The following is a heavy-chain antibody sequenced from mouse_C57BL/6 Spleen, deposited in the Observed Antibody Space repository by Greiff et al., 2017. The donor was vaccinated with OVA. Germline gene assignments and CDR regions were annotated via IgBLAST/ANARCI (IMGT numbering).Heavy chain of an antibody. CDR3: ARSGTWYFDV. D-gene: IGHD4-1*01. V-gene: IGHV5-4*03. CDR2: ISDGGSYT. J-gene: IGHJ1*03. CDR1: GFTFSSYA. Sequence: EVKLMESGGGLVKPGGSLKLSCAASGFTFSSYAMSWVRQTPEKRLEWVATISDGGSYTYYPDNVKGRFTISRDNAKNNLYLQMSQLKSEDTAMYYCARSGTWYFDVWGTGTTVTVSS.